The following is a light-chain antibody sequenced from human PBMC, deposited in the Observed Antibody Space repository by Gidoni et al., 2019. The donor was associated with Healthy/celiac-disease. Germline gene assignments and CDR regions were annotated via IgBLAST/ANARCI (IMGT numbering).Light chain of an antibody. J-gene: IGLJ1*01. V-gene: IGLV2-14*01. CDR2: EVS. CDR1: SSDVGGYND. CDR3: SSYTSRSTHV. Sequence: QSALTQPASVSGSPGQSITISCTGTSSDVGGYNDVSWYQQHPGKAPKLMIYEVSNRPSGVSNRFSGSKSGNTASLTISGLQAEDEADYYCSSYTSRSTHVFGTGTKVTVL.